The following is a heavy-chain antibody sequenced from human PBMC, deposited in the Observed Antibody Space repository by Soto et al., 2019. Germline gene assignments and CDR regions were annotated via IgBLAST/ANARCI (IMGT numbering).Heavy chain of an antibody. D-gene: IGHD2-15*01. V-gene: IGHV1-8*01. Sequence: ASVKVSCKASRYTFISYDINWVRQAPGQGLEWVGWTNPKSGYTGSAQKFQGRITMTRDSSITTAYMELNSLTSDDTAVYYCARTDGSLDSWGQGTLVTVSS. CDR3: ARTDGSLDS. CDR2: TNPKSGYT. CDR1: RYTFISYD. J-gene: IGHJ4*02.